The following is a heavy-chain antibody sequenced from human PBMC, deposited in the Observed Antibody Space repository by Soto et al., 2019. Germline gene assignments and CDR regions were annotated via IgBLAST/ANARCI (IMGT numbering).Heavy chain of an antibody. CDR3: AREVTYYYYYGMDV. Sequence: SETLSLTCAVYGGSFSGYYWSWIRQPPGKGLEWTGEINHSGSTNYNPSLKSRVTISVDTSKNQFSLKLSSVTAADTAVYYCAREVTYYYYYGMDVWGQGTTVTVSS. CDR1: GGSFSGYY. J-gene: IGHJ6*02. CDR2: INHSGST. D-gene: IGHD5-18*01. V-gene: IGHV4-34*01.